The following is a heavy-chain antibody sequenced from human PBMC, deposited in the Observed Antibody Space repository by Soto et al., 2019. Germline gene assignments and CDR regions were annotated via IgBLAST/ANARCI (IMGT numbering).Heavy chain of an antibody. CDR1: GYTLTAFG. V-gene: IGHV1-18*04. D-gene: IGHD2-15*01. J-gene: IGHJ6*02. CDR2: IIPYGGDT. CDR3: ARNRRVVVVEV. Sequence: QVQLVQSASEVKKPGPSVKVSCRASGYTLTAFGISWVRQAPGQGLEWMGWIIPYGGDTKYAQKFQGRVTLTTDTSASTAYMELRRLRSDDTAVYYCARNRRVVVVEVWGQGTKVTVSS.